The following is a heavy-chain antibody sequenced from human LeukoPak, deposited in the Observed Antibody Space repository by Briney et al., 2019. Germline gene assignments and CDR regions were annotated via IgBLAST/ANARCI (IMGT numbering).Heavy chain of an antibody. V-gene: IGHV4-59*08. Sequence: SETLSLTCTVSGGSVTTYYWSWIRQPPGKGLEWIAYIYNSGSTNYNPSLKSRVTISVDTPKNQVSLRLSSVTAADTAVYYCARHAIYSGDYSFWFDPWGLGTLVTVSS. CDR2: IYNSGST. CDR1: GGSVTTYY. CDR3: ARHAIYSGDYSFWFDP. J-gene: IGHJ5*02. D-gene: IGHD1-26*01.